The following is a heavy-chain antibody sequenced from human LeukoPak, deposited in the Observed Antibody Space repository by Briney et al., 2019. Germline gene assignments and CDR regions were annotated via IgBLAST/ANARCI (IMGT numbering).Heavy chain of an antibody. D-gene: IGHD6-19*01. J-gene: IGHJ6*03. CDR1: GGSISSYY. V-gene: IGHV4-4*07. CDR3: ARYRPSIKDFSTGVAVAGTGWLPVRYYYYYMDV. Sequence: PSETLSLTCTVSGGSISSYYWSWIRQPAGKGLEWIGRIYISGSTNYNPSLKSRVTMSVDTSKNQFSLKLSSVTAADTAVYYCARYRPSIKDFSTGVAVAGTGWLPVRYYYYYMDVWGKGTTVTISS. CDR2: IYISGST.